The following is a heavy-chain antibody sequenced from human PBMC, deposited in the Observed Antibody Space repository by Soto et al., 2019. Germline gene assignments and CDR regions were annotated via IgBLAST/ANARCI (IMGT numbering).Heavy chain of an antibody. CDR1: GYTFTSYY. CDR3: ARDPRMTIIGVVSRPSSFPYYYYYGMDV. CDR2: INPSGGST. V-gene: IGHV1-46*01. Sequence: ASVKVSCKASGYTFTSYYMHWGRQAPGQGLEWMGIINPSGGSTSYAQKFQGRVTMTRDTSTSTVYMELSSLRSEDTAVYYCARDPRMTIIGVVSRPSSFPYYYYYGMDVWGQGTTVTVSS. J-gene: IGHJ6*02. D-gene: IGHD3-3*01.